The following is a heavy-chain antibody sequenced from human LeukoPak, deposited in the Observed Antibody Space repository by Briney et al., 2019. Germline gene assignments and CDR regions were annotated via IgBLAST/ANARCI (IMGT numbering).Heavy chain of an antibody. J-gene: IGHJ6*02. CDR1: GFTFSSYA. D-gene: IGHD3-3*01. Sequence: GGSLRLSCAASGFTFSSYAMHWVRQAPGKGLEWVAVISYDGSNKYYADSVKGRFTISRDNSKNTLYLQMNSLRAEDTAVYYCARTLPPTYYDFWSGYWYYYYYGMDVWGQGITVTVSS. V-gene: IGHV3-30-3*01. CDR2: ISYDGSNK. CDR3: ARTLPPTYYDFWSGYWYYYYYGMDV.